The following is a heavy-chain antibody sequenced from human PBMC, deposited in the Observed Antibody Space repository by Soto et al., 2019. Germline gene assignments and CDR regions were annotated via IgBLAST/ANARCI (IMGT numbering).Heavy chain of an antibody. V-gene: IGHV1-2*02. CDR2: INPNSGGT. D-gene: IGHD5-18*01. Sequence: ASVKVSCKASGYTFTGYYMHWVRQAPGQGLEWMGWINPNSGGTNYAQKFQGRVTMTRDTSISTAYMELSRLRSDVTAVYYCARSNNLWIQLWCGYWGQGTLVTVAS. CDR3: ARSNNLWIQLWCGY. J-gene: IGHJ4*02. CDR1: GYTFTGYY.